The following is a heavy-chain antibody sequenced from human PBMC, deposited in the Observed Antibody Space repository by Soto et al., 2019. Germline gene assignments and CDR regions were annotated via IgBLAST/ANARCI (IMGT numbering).Heavy chain of an antibody. CDR1: GFTFSDSY. Sequence: GGSLRLSCAASGFTFSDSYMSWIRQAPGKGLEWVSYISSSDSIIYYSDSVKGRFIISRDNAKNSLYLQMNSLRAEDTAVYYGARDLGYYDSSGYFDYWGQGTLVTVSS. D-gene: IGHD3-22*01. CDR2: ISSSDSII. CDR3: ARDLGYYDSSGYFDY. V-gene: IGHV3-11*01. J-gene: IGHJ4*02.